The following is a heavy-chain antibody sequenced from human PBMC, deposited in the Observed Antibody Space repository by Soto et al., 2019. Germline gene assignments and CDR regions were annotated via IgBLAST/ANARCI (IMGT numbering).Heavy chain of an antibody. D-gene: IGHD2-15*01. J-gene: IGHJ5*02. V-gene: IGHV4-31*03. CDR3: AREEACSGGSCYGWFDP. CDR1: GGSISSGGYY. CDR2: IYYGGST. Sequence: SETLSLTCTVSGGSISSGGYYWSWIRQHPGKGLEWIGYIYYGGSTYYNPSLKSRVTISVDTSKNQFSLKLSSVTAADTAVYYCAREEACSGGSCYGWFDPWGQGTLVTVSS.